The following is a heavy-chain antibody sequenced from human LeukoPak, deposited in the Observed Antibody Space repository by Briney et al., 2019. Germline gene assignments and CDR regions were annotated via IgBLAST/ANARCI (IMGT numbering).Heavy chain of an antibody. V-gene: IGHV3-53*01. CDR3: ARGASGGWYAIVY. CDR1: GFTVNSNY. D-gene: IGHD6-19*01. CDR2: IYSGGST. Sequence: QSGGSLRLSCAASGFTVNSNYMSWVRQAPGKGLEWVSVIYSGGSTYDADSVKGRFTTSRDNSKNTLYLQMNSLRAEDTAVYYCARGASGGWYAIVYWGEGTLVTVSS. J-gene: IGHJ4*02.